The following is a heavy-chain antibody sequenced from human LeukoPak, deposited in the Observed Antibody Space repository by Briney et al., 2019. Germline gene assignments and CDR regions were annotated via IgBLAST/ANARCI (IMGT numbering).Heavy chain of an antibody. CDR3: ARLAPSGHLDY. V-gene: IGHV4-59*08. J-gene: IGHJ4*02. CDR2: IYYSGST. Sequence: PSETLSLTCTVSGGSISSNYWSWIRQPPGKGLEWIGYIYYSGSTNYNASLKSRVTISVDTSKNQLSLKLSSVIAADTAVYYCARLAPSGHLDYWGQGTLVTVSS. CDR1: GGSISSNY. D-gene: IGHD3-3*01.